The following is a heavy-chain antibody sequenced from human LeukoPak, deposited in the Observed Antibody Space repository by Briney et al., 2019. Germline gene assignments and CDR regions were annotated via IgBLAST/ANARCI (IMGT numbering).Heavy chain of an antibody. CDR1: AAPISSYY. CDR2: IYYSGST. V-gene: IGHV4-59*01. D-gene: IGHD1-26*01. Sequence: PSETLSLTCTVSAAPISSYYWSWLRQPPGKGLAWIGYIYYSGSTNYNPSLKSRVAISVDTSKNQVSLRLSSVTAADTAVYYCTRGGSLVGTTPHDTFDIWGQGTVVTVS. J-gene: IGHJ3*02. CDR3: TRGGSLVGTTPHDTFDI.